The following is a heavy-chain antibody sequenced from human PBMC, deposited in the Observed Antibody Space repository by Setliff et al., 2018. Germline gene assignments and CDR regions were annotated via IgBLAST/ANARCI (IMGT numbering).Heavy chain of an antibody. CDR1: GYTFTNYA. CDR2: INAGNGNT. D-gene: IGHD3-22*01. J-gene: IGHJ1*01. CDR3: ARHQNPNYYDSSGYSGHFQH. V-gene: IGHV1-3*01. Sequence: ASVKVSCKASGYTFTNYAIHWVRQAPGQRLEWMGWINAGNGNTKYSQKFQGRVTITRDTSASTAYMELSSLRSGDTAVYYCARHQNPNYYDSSGYSGHFQHWGQGTLVTVSS.